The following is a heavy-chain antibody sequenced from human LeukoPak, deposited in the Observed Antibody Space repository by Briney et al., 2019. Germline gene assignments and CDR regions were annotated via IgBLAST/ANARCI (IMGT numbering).Heavy chain of an antibody. Sequence: NPGGSLRLFCAASGFTFSSYSMNWVRQAPGKGLEWVSSISSSSSYIYYADSAKGRFTIPRDNAKNSLYLQMNSLRAEDTAVYYCARDRKVAYGNYYYGMDVWGQGTTVTVSS. J-gene: IGHJ6*02. CDR3: ARDRKVAYGNYYYGMDV. D-gene: IGHD3-16*01. CDR1: GFTFSSYS. V-gene: IGHV3-21*01. CDR2: ISSSSSYI.